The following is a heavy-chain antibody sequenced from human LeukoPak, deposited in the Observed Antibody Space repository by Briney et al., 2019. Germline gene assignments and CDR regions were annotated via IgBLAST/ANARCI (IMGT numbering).Heavy chain of an antibody. D-gene: IGHD3-10*01. V-gene: IGHV3-74*01. CDR3: LGYYSGSPN. Sequence: GGSLRLSCAASGFAFSYNWMHWVRQAPGKGLVWVSRISSDGRTTHYADSVKGRFTISRDSAKNTLFLQMNDLRAEDTAVYYCLGYYSGSPNWGQGTLVTVSS. J-gene: IGHJ4*02. CDR2: ISSDGRTT. CDR1: GFAFSYNW.